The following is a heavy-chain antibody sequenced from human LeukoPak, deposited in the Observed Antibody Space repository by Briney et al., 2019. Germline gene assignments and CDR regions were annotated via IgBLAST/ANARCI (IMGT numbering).Heavy chain of an antibody. CDR2: IWYDGSNK. D-gene: IGHD2-15*01. V-gene: IGHV3-33*01. Sequence: GRSLRLSCAASGFTFSSYGMHWVRQAPGKGPEWVAVIWYDGSNKYYADSVKGRFTISRDNSKNTLYLQMNSLRAEDTAVYYCARDARYCSGGSCSPFNWFDPWGQGTLVTVSS. CDR1: GFTFSSYG. CDR3: ARDARYCSGGSCSPFNWFDP. J-gene: IGHJ5*02.